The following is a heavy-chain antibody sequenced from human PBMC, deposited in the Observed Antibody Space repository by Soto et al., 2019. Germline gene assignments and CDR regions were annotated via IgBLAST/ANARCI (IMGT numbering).Heavy chain of an antibody. CDR1: GGSISSSSYY. V-gene: IGHV4-39*02. CDR2: IYYSGST. Sequence: PSETLSLTCTVSGGSISSSSYYWGWIRQPPGKGLEWIGSIYYSGSTYYNPSLKSRVTISVDTSKSQFSLKLSSVTAADTAVYYCARDRIVVVITTRAADAFDIWRQGTMVTVSS. J-gene: IGHJ3*02. CDR3: ARDRIVVVITTRAADAFDI. D-gene: IGHD3-22*01.